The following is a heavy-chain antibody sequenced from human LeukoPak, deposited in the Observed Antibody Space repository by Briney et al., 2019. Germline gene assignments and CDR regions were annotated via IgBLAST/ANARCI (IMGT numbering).Heavy chain of an antibody. Sequence: SETLSLTCTVSGGSTSSYYWSWIRQPPEKGLEWIGSIYYTGGTHYSPSLKSRVTISVDTSKNQFSLKLSSVTAADTAVYYCARHGGTRITLVQVYYFDYWGQGTLVTVSS. CDR1: GGSTSSYY. V-gene: IGHV4-39*01. D-gene: IGHD4-11*01. CDR3: ARHGGTRITLVQVYYFDY. CDR2: IYYTGGT. J-gene: IGHJ4*02.